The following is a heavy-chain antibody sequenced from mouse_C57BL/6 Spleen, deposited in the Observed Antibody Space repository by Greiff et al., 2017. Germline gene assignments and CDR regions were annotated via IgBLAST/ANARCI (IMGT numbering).Heavy chain of an antibody. D-gene: IGHD1-1*01. CDR2: INYDGSST. V-gene: IGHV5-16*01. CDR1: GFTFSDYY. CDR3: ARDEGAYYGISWFDD. Sequence: DVHLVESEGGLVQPGSSMKLSCTASGFTFSDYYMAWVRQVPEKGLEWVANINYDGSSTYYLDSLKSRFIISRDNAKNILYLQMSSLKSEDTATYYCARDEGAYYGISWFDDWGQGTLVTVSA. J-gene: IGHJ3*01.